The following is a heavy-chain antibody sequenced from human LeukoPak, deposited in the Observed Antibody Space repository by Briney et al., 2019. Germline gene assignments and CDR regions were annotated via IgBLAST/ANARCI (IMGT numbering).Heavy chain of an antibody. D-gene: IGHD2-2*01. CDR2: ISAYNGNT. J-gene: IGHJ4*02. Sequence: ASVKVSCKAPGCTFTSYGISWVRQAPGQGLEWLGWISAYNGNTNYAQKLQGRVTMTTDTSTSTAYMELRSMISDDTAVYYCARSGEVVPAATLAYWGQRTLVTVSS. CDR1: GCTFTSYG. V-gene: IGHV1-18*01. CDR3: ARSGEVVPAATLAY.